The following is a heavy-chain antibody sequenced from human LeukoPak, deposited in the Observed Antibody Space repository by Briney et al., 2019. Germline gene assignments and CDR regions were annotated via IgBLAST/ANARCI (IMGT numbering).Heavy chain of an antibody. Sequence: ASVEVSCKDSGYTFTDYYMQWVQQAPGKGVEWMGLVDPEDGETIYAEKFQSRVTITADTSTDTAYMELSSLRSEDTAVYYCATMEYCSGGSCPDWGQGTLVTVSS. V-gene: IGHV1-69-2*01. J-gene: IGHJ4*02. CDR3: ATMEYCSGGSCPD. CDR1: GYTFTDYY. D-gene: IGHD2-15*01. CDR2: VDPEDGET.